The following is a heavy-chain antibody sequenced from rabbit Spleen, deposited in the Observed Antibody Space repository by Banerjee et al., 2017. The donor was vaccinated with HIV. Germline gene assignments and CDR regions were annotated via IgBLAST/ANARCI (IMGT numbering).Heavy chain of an antibody. J-gene: IGHJ6*01. D-gene: IGHD1-1*01. Sequence: QSLEESGGDLVKPGASLALTCTASGFSFSSNYYMCWVRQAPGKGLEWIGCIYTGSGGSTYYASWAKGRFTISKTSSTTVTLQMTSLTGADTAAYFCARDTSSSFSSYGMDLWGPGTLVTV. CDR1: GFSFSSNYY. CDR2: IYTGSGGST. V-gene: IGHV1S40*01. CDR3: ARDTSSSFSSYGMDL.